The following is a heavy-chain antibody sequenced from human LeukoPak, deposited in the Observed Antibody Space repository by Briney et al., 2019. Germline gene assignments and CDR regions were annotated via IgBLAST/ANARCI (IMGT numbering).Heavy chain of an antibody. CDR3: ASYCTNGVCYRHAFDI. CDR2: INPNSGGT. V-gene: IGHV1-2*02. Sequence: ASVKVSCKASGYTFTGYYMHWVQQAPGQGLEWMGWINPNSGGTNYAQKFQGRVTMTRDTSISTAYMELSRLRSDDTAVYYCASYCTNGVCYRHAFDIWGQGTMVTVSS. J-gene: IGHJ3*02. D-gene: IGHD2-8*01. CDR1: GYTFTGYY.